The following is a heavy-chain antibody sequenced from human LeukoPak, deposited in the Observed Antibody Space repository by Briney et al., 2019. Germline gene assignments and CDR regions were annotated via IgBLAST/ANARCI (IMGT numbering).Heavy chain of an antibody. V-gene: IGHV3-48*04. CDR2: ISSSSSTI. CDR3: AREMGYYDSSGYPYYFDY. D-gene: IGHD3-22*01. CDR1: GFTFSTYA. J-gene: IGHJ4*02. Sequence: GGSLRLSCAASGFTFSTYAMAWVRQAPGKGLEWVSYISSSSSTIYYADSVKGRFTISRDNAKNSLYLQMNSLRAEDTAVYYCAREMGYYDSSGYPYYFDYWGQGTLVTVSS.